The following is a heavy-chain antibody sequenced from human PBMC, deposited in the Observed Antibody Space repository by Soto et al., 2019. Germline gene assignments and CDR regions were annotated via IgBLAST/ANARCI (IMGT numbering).Heavy chain of an antibody. CDR3: ARGGYYDSSGYYPFDY. D-gene: IGHD3-22*01. Sequence: GGSLRLSCAASGFTFSNYAMNWVRQAPGKGLEWVSTISGSGGSPYYADSVKGRFTISRDNSKNTLYLQMNSLRAEDTAVYYCARGGYYDSSGYYPFDYWGQGTLVTVSS. CDR1: GFTFSNYA. CDR2: ISGSGGSP. V-gene: IGHV3-23*01. J-gene: IGHJ4*02.